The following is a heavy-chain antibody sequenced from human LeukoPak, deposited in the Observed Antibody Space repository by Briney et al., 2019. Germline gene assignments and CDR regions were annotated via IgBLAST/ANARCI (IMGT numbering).Heavy chain of an antibody. CDR2: ISAYNGNT. Sequence: ASVKVSCKASGYTFTSYGISWVRQAPGQGLEWMGWISAYNGNTNYAQKLQGRVTMTTDTSTSTAYMELRSLRSDDTAVYYCARGTTVVTSLGYYYGMDVWGQGTTDTVSS. D-gene: IGHD4-23*01. J-gene: IGHJ6*02. CDR1: GYTFTSYG. CDR3: ARGTTVVTSLGYYYGMDV. V-gene: IGHV1-18*01.